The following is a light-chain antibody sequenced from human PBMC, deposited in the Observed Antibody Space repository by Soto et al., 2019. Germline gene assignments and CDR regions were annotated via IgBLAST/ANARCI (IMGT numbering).Light chain of an antibody. J-gene: IGLJ3*02. CDR2: DNN. CDR3: GTWDSSLSAWV. V-gene: IGLV1-51*01. Sequence: QSVLTQPPSVSAAPGQKVTTSCYGTSSNLGNNYVSWYQQLPGTAPKLLIYDNNKRPSGIPDRFSGSKSGTSATLGITGLQTGDEADYYCGTWDSSLSAWVFGGGTKLTVL. CDR1: SSNLGNNY.